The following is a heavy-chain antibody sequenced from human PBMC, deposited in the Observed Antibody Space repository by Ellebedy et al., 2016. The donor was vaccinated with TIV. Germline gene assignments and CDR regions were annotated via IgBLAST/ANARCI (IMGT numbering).Heavy chain of an antibody. CDR3: ARISSGRSFYGMDV. Sequence: GGSLRLSXAASGFSSSDYYMSWIRQAPGKGLEWVSYISDSGSMIHYADSVKGRFTISRVNSKNSLYLQMNNLRAEDTAVYYCARISSGRSFYGMDVWGQGTTVTVSS. V-gene: IGHV3-11*01. D-gene: IGHD6-19*01. J-gene: IGHJ6*02. CDR2: ISDSGSMI. CDR1: GFSSSDYY.